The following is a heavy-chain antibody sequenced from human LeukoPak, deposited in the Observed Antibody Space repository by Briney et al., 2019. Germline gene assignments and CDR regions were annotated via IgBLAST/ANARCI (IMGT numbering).Heavy chain of an antibody. D-gene: IGHD2-8*01. J-gene: IGHJ4*02. CDR3: ARVSCTNGVCYGFDY. CDR1: GFTFSRYW. CDR2: IKQEGSEK. Sequence: GGSLRLSCAASGFTFSRYWISWVRQAPGKGLEWVANIKQEGSEKYYVDSVKGRFTISRDNAKNSLYLQMNSLRGEDTAVYYCARVSCTNGVCYGFDYWGQGTLVTVSS. V-gene: IGHV3-7*01.